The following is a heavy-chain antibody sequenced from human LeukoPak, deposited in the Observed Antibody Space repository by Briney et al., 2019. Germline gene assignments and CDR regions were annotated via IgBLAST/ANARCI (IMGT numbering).Heavy chain of an antibody. CDR2: INPNSGGT. CDR1: GYTFTGYY. D-gene: IGHD3-10*01. V-gene: IGHV1-2*02. J-gene: IGHJ4*02. CDR3: ARDYPMVRGVPFDY. Sequence: GASVKVSCKASGYTFTGYYMHWMRQAPGQGLEWMGWINPNSGGTNYAQKFQGRVTMTRDTSISTAYMELSRLRSDDTAVYYCARDYPMVRGVPFDYWGQGTLVTVSS.